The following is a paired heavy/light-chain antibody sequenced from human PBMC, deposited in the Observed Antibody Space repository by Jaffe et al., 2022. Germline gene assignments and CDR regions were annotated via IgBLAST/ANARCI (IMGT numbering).Light chain of an antibody. CDR3: QSYDSSNLWV. V-gene: IGLV6-57*01. CDR2: EDN. J-gene: IGLJ3*02. CDR1: SGSIASNY. Sequence: NFMLTQPHSVSESPGKTVTISCTRSSGSIASNYVQWYQQRPGSSPTTVIYEDNQRPSGVPDRFSGSIDSSSNSASLTISGLKTEDEADYYCQSYDSSNLWVFGGGTKLTVL.
Heavy chain of an antibody. J-gene: IGHJ1*01. D-gene: IGHD3-9*01. V-gene: IGHV3-15*01. CDR3: TTEMYYDILTGYYHFQH. CDR2: IKSKTDGGTT. CDR1: GFTFSNAW. Sequence: EVQLVESGGGLVKPGGSLRLSCAASGFTFSNAWMSWVRQAPGKGLEWVGRIKSKTDGGTTDYAAPVKGRFTISRDDSKNTLYLQMNSLKTEDTAVYYCTTEMYYDILTGYYHFQHWGQGTLVTVSS.